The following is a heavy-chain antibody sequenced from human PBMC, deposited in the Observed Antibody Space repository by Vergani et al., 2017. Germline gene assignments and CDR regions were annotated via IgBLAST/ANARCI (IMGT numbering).Heavy chain of an antibody. CDR1: GFTFSDYY. D-gene: IGHD6-19*01. CDR2: ISSSSSYT. CDR3: AKEREVAVADN. Sequence: QVQLVESGGGLVKPGGSLRLSCAASGFTFSDYYMSWIRQAPGKGLEWVSYISSSSSYTNYAGSVKGRFTISRDNAKNSLYLQMNSLRAEDTAVYYCAKEREVAVADNWGQGTLVTVSS. J-gene: IGHJ4*02. V-gene: IGHV3-11*05.